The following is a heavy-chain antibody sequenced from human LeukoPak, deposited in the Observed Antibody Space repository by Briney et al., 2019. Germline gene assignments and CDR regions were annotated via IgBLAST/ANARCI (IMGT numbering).Heavy chain of an antibody. D-gene: IGHD2-2*01. CDR1: GFTFSNYV. Sequence: KPGGSLRLSCAASGFTFSNYVMSWVRQAPGKGLEWVSFISTTSTYIYYADSVKGRFTVSRDNSKNLLYLQMDSLRVEDTAVYYCARAGTCSSTSCDGGIEYWGQGTLVTVSS. CDR3: ARAGTCSSTSCDGGIEY. V-gene: IGHV3-21*06. J-gene: IGHJ4*02. CDR2: ISTTSTYI.